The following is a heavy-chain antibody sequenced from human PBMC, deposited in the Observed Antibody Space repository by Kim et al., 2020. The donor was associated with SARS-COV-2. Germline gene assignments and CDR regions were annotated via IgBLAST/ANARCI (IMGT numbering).Heavy chain of an antibody. CDR3: ARRARSGLKYAAFDI. V-gene: IGHV5-51*01. J-gene: IGHJ3*02. CDR1: GYDFTSYW. Sequence: GESLKISCEGSGYDFTSYWIGWVRQRPGKGLEWMGILSPTDSDTRYSPSFQGQVTFSADKSSSTAYLQWISLKASDTAMYYCARRARSGLKYAAFDIWGQGTVLPVSS. CDR2: LSPTDSDT. D-gene: IGHD2-15*01.